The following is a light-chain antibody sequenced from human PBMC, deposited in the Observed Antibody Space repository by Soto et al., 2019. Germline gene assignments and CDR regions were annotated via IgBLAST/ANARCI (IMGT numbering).Light chain of an antibody. Sequence: QSALTQPASVSGSPGQSITISCTGTSSDVGGYHYVSWYQQHPGKAPKLMIYEVTNRPTGVSNRCSASKSGNTASLTISGLQAEDEDHYYCSSYTTTYTVVFGGGTKVTVL. J-gene: IGLJ2*01. CDR2: EVT. CDR1: SSDVGGYHY. V-gene: IGLV2-14*01. CDR3: SSYTTTYTVV.